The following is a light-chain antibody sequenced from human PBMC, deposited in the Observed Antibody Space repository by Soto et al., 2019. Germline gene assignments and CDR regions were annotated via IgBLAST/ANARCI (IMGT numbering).Light chain of an antibody. CDR2: GAS. Sequence: EIVMTQSPATLSVSPGERATLSCRASQSVSNNLAWYQKKPGQAPRLLIYGASTRATGIPARFSGSGSGTECTLTSRSLQSEDVAFYCCHEDNNGCTFGQGTRVDIK. CDR3: HEDNNGCT. V-gene: IGKV3-15*01. CDR1: QSVSNN. J-gene: IGKJ1*01.